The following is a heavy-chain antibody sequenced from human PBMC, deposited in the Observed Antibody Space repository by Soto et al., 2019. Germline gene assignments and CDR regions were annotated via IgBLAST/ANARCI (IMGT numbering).Heavy chain of an antibody. J-gene: IGHJ4*02. CDR3: AKIRTLGKNFLWNYGRYYFDY. Sequence: GGSLRLSCAASGFTFSSYAMSWVRQAPGKGLEWVSAISGSGGSTYYADSVKGRFTISRDNSKNTLYLQMNSLRAEDTAVYYCAKIRTLGKNFLWNYGRYYFDYWGQGTLVTVSS. CDR2: ISGSGGST. CDR1: GFTFSSYA. D-gene: IGHD1-7*01. V-gene: IGHV3-23*01.